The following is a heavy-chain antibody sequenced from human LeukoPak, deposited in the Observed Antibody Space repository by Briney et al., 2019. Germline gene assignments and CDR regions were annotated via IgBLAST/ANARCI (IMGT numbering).Heavy chain of an antibody. CDR1: GGSISSGDYY. V-gene: IGHV4-30-4*01. CDR3: ATSRGFGELSNFDY. CDR2: IYYSGST. D-gene: IGHD3-10*01. J-gene: IGHJ4*02. Sequence: PSQTLSLTCTVSGGSISSGDYYWSWIRQPPGKGLEWIGYIYYSGSTYYNPSLKSRVTISVDTSKNQFSLKLSSVTAADTAVYYCATSRGFGELSNFDYWGQGTLVTVSS.